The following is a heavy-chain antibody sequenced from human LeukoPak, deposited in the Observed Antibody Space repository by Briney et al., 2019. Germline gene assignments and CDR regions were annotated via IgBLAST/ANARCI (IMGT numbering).Heavy chain of an antibody. J-gene: IGHJ5*02. CDR2: INNDGSGT. CDR3: VRGGESTWS. D-gene: IGHD2-15*01. Sequence: PGGSLRLSCAASGLTFSTYWMHWVRQDPGKGPVWVSRINNDGSGTTYADSVKGRFTISRDDAKNTLYLQMNSLRAEDTAVYYCVRGGESTWSWGQGTLVTVSS. CDR1: GLTFSTYW. V-gene: IGHV3-74*01.